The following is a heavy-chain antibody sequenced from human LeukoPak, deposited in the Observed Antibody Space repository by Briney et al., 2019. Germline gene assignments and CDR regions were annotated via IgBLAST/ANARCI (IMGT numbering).Heavy chain of an antibody. Sequence: GGSLRLSCAASGFTFSSYAMGWVRQAPGKGLEWVSAISGSGGSTYYADSVKGRFTISRDNSKNTLYLQMNSLRAEDTAVYYCTKGGWGTVLDYWGQGTLVTVSS. D-gene: IGHD3-10*01. J-gene: IGHJ4*02. CDR2: ISGSGGST. CDR3: TKGGWGTVLDY. CDR1: GFTFSSYA. V-gene: IGHV3-23*01.